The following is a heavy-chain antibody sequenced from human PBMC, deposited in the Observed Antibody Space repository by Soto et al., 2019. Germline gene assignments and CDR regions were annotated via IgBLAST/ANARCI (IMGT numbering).Heavy chain of an antibody. CDR2: ISGYNGNT. CDR1: GYTFSGYS. Sequence: ASVKFSCKASGYTFSGYSITWVRQAPGQGLEWMGRISGYNGNTNYARTLRGRLTLTTDTSTSTAYMELRSLTSDDTAVYYCARDVFCGGAPACPDMDVWGQGTTVTVSS. D-gene: IGHD2-21*01. V-gene: IGHV1-18*04. CDR3: ARDVFCGGAPACPDMDV. J-gene: IGHJ6*02.